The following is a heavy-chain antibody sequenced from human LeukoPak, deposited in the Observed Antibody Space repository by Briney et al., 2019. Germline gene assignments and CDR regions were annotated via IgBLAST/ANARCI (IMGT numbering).Heavy chain of an antibody. V-gene: IGHV3-7*01. CDR2: IKQDGSEK. Sequence: GRSLRLSCAASGFTFSSYWMSWVRQAPGKGLEWVANIKQDGSEKYYVDSVKGRFTISRDNAKNSLYLQMNSLRAEDTAVYYCARSSSGYLYYFDYWGQGTLVTVSS. J-gene: IGHJ4*02. CDR3: ARSSSGYLYYFDY. D-gene: IGHD3-22*01. CDR1: GFTFSSYW.